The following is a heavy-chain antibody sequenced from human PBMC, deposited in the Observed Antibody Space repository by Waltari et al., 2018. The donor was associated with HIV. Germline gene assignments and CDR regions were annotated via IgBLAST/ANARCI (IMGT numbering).Heavy chain of an antibody. CDR1: GGALSSGVYS. Sequence: QVQLRESYPGLVKPSQTLSLTCTVSGGALSSGVYSWSWIRQPPGKGLEWIGYMYYSGSTYSNPSLKSRVTISVDTSKNQFSLKLSSVTAADTAVYYCARVKIVGNWFDPWGQGTLVTVSS. CDR2: MYYSGST. V-gene: IGHV4-30-4*01. D-gene: IGHD1-26*01. CDR3: ARVKIVGNWFDP. J-gene: IGHJ5*02.